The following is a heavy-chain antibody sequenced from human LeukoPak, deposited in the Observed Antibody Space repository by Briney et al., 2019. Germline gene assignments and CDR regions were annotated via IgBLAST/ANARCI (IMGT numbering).Heavy chain of an antibody. CDR3: ARHHYSGYGYPFDY. Sequence: SETLSLTCTVSGGSISSYYWGWIRQTPGKGLEWIGSIYYSGSTYYNPSPKSRVTISVTTSKNQFSLKLSSVTAAYTAVYYCARHHYSGYGYPFDYWGQGTLVTVSS. D-gene: IGHD5-18*01. CDR2: IYYSGST. J-gene: IGHJ4*02. V-gene: IGHV4-39*01. CDR1: GGSISSYY.